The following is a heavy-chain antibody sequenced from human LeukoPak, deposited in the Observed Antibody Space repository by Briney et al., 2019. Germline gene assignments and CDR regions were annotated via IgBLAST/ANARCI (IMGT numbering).Heavy chain of an antibody. J-gene: IGHJ6*03. V-gene: IGHV3-30*01. Sequence: GASLRLSCAASGFTFSSYAMHWVRQAPGKGLEWVAVISYDGSNKYYADSVKGRFTISRDNSKNTLYLQMNSLRAEDTAVYYCARDPSNGDYDYYYYMDVWGKGATVTVSS. CDR2: ISYDGSNK. CDR3: ARDPSNGDYDYYYYMDV. D-gene: IGHD4-17*01. CDR1: GFTFSSYA.